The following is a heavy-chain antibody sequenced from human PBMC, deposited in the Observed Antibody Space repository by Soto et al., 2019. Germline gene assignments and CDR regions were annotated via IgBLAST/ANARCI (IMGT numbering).Heavy chain of an antibody. V-gene: IGHV1-69*13. CDR2: IIPIFGTA. J-gene: IGHJ5*02. Sequence: GASVKVSCKASGGTFSSYAISWVRQAPGQGLEWMGWIIPIFGTANYAQKFQGRVTITADESTSTAYMELSSLRSDDTAVYYCARGSTIFGRPLQFDPWGQGTLVTVSS. CDR3: ARGSTIFGRPLQFDP. CDR1: GGTFSSYA. D-gene: IGHD3-10*01.